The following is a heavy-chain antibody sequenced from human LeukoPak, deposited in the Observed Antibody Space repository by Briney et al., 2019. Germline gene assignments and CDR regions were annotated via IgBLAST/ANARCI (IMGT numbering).Heavy chain of an antibody. D-gene: IGHD6-19*01. Sequence: ASVKVSCKASGYTFTGYYMHWVRQAPGQGLEWMGWINPNSGGTNYAQKFQGRVTMTRDTSISTVYMGLSRLRSDDTAVYYCARITGYSSGWYGDYFDYWGQGTLVTVS. V-gene: IGHV1-2*02. CDR1: GYTFTGYY. J-gene: IGHJ4*02. CDR2: INPNSGGT. CDR3: ARITGYSSGWYGDYFDY.